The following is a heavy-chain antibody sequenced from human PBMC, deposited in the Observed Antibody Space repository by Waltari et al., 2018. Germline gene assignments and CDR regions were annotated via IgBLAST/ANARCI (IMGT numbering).Heavy chain of an antibody. CDR2: INHSGST. Sequence: QVQLQQWGAGLLKPSETLSLTCAVYGGSFSGYYWSWIRQPPGKGLEWIGEINHSGSTNYNPSLKSRVTTSVDTSKNQFSLKLSSVTAADTAVYYCARGGDILVVVAANPLDYWGQGTLVTVSS. D-gene: IGHD2-15*01. CDR3: ARGGDILVVVAANPLDY. J-gene: IGHJ4*02. V-gene: IGHV4-34*01. CDR1: GGSFSGYY.